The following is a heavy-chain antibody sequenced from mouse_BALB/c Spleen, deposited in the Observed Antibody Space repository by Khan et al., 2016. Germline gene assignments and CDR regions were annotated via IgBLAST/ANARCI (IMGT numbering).Heavy chain of an antibody. Sequence: QIQLVQSGPELKRPGKTVKISCKASGYTFTNYGINWVKQAPGKGLKWMGWLNTYSGESTYADDFNGRFAFSLETYANTAYLLIYNLKNEDTATYYCARYRYYYSSSRYFDVWGAGTTVTVSS. CDR2: LNTYSGES. J-gene: IGHJ1*01. D-gene: IGHD1-1*01. V-gene: IGHV9-3-1*01. CDR1: GYTFTNYG. CDR3: ARYRYYYSSSRYFDV.